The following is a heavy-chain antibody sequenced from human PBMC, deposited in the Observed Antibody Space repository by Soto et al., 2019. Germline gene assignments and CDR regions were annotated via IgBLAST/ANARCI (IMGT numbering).Heavy chain of an antibody. Sequence: ASVKVSCKASGYTFTGYYMHWVRQAPGQGLEWMGWINPNSGGTNYAQKFQGWVTMTRDTSISTAYMELSRLRSDDTAVYYCARGSYDILTSDANWFDPWGQGTLVTVSS. V-gene: IGHV1-2*04. CDR2: INPNSGGT. D-gene: IGHD3-9*01. J-gene: IGHJ5*02. CDR3: ARGSYDILTSDANWFDP. CDR1: GYTFTGYY.